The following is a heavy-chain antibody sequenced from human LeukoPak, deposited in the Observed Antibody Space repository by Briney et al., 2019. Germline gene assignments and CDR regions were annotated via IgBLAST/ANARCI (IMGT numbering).Heavy chain of an antibody. CDR1: GYTFTSYG. J-gene: IGHJ4*02. V-gene: IGHV1-18*04. Sequence: GASVKVSCKASGYTFTSYGIRWVRQAPGQGLEWMGWISAYNGNTNYAQKLQGRVTMTTDTSTSTAYMELRSLRSDDTAVYYCARLGEGIYGSGSSSWYFDYWGQGTLVTVSS. CDR3: ARLGEGIYGSGSSSWYFDY. CDR2: ISAYNGNT. D-gene: IGHD3-10*01.